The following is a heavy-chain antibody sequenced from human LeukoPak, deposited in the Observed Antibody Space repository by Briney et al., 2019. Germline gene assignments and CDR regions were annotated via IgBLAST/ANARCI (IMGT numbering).Heavy chain of an antibody. Sequence: PGGSLRLSCAASGFTFSSYGMHWARQAPGKGLEWVAVIWYDGSNKYYADSVKGRFTISRDNSKNTLYLQMNSLRAEDTAVYYCARDSDGDYHFDYWGQGTLVTVSS. CDR2: IWYDGSNK. CDR1: GFTFSSYG. V-gene: IGHV3-33*01. D-gene: IGHD4-17*01. CDR3: ARDSDGDYHFDY. J-gene: IGHJ4*02.